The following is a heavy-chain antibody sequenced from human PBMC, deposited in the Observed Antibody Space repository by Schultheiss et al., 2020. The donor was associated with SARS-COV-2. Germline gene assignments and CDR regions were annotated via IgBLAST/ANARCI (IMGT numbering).Heavy chain of an antibody. CDR2: INHSGST. Sequence: SQTLSLTCAVYGGSFSGYYWSWIRQPPGKGLEWIGEINHSGSTNYNPSLKSRVTMPVDTSKNQVSLKLSSVTAADTAVYYCARTLYYDSSGYSYYFDYWGQGTLVTVSS. CDR3: ARTLYYDSSGYSYYFDY. CDR1: GGSFSGYY. V-gene: IGHV4-34*01. D-gene: IGHD3-22*01. J-gene: IGHJ4*02.